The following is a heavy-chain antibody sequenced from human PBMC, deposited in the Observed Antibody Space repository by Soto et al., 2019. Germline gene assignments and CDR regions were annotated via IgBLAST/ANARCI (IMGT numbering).Heavy chain of an antibody. CDR3: ARDLRDYDWGSSRYTHHSFDS. CDR2: IYYSGST. CDR1: GGSVSSANYY. Sequence: LSLTCTVSGGSVSSANYYWSWIRQPPGKGLEWIGSIYYSGSTNYNPSLKSRVTISVDTSKNQFSLKLSSVTAADTAVYYCARDLRDYDWGSSRYTHHSFDSWGQGTLVTVSS. V-gene: IGHV4-61*01. D-gene: IGHD3-16*02. J-gene: IGHJ4*02.